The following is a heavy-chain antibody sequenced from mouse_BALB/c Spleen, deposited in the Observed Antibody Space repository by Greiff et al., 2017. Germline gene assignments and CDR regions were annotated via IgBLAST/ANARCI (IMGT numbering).Heavy chain of an antibody. CDR3: ARHAYYRYGGYAMDY. CDR2: ISGGGGST. CDR1: GFAFSSYD. V-gene: IGHV5-12-1*01. D-gene: IGHD2-14*01. Sequence: VQLKESGGGLVKPGGSLKLSCAASGFAFSSYDMSWVRQTPEKRLEWVAYISGGGGSTYYPDTVKGRFTISRDNAKNTLYLQMSSLKSEDTAMYYCARHAYYRYGGYAMDYWGQGTSVTVSS. J-gene: IGHJ4*01.